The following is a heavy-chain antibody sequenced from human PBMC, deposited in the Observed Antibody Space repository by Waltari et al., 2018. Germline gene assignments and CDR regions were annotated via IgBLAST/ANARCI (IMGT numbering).Heavy chain of an antibody. J-gene: IGHJ4*02. CDR2: ISPHIGNT. CDR3: ARDRTPLDY. CDR1: GYTFTTYS. V-gene: IGHV1-18*01. Sequence: QVQLVQSGAELKKPGASVKVSCEASGYTFTTYSVTWVRQAPGQGLEWMGWISPHIGNTRYAEKFRGRVTMPADTTTSTGYMELTSLIYDDTAIYYCARDRTPLDYWGQGTLVTVSS.